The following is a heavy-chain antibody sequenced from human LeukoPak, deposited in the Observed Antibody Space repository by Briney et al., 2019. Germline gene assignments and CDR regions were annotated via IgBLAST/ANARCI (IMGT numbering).Heavy chain of an antibody. CDR3: ARERSHAFDI. V-gene: IGHV3-30-3*01. CDR2: ISYDGSNK. CDR1: GFTFSSYA. Sequence: GGSLRLSCAASGFTFSSYAMHWVRQAPGKGLEWVAVISYDGSNKYYADSVKGRFTISRDNSKNTLYLQMNSLRAEDTAAYYCARERSHAFDIWGQGTMVTVSS. J-gene: IGHJ3*02.